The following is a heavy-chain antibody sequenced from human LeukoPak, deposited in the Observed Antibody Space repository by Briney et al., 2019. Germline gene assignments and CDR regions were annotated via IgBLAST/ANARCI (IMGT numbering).Heavy chain of an antibody. V-gene: IGHV1-69*05. J-gene: IGHJ4*02. D-gene: IGHD6-13*01. CDR1: GDTFSSYA. CDR3: ASQAAAGTTGGDY. Sequence: ASVKVSCKASGDTFSSYAISWVRQAPGQGLEWMGGIIPIFGTANYAQKFQGRVTITTDESTSTAYMELSSLRSEDTAVYYCASQAAAGTTGGDYWGQGTLVTVSS. CDR2: IIPIFGTA.